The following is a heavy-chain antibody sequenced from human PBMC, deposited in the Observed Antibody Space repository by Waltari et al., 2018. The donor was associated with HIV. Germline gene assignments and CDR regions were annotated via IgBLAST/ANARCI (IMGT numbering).Heavy chain of an antibody. CDR3: AHSNRYIGSGYYSYAMDV. Sequence: QITLKESGPTLVKPTQTLTLTCTFSGFSLTTSGLGVNWIRQPPGKALEWLARIYWDGDKRYRQCLKTRLTIAKETSKNQVVLTLTNLDPGDTGTYYCAHSNRYIGSGYYSYAMDVWGQGTTVTVSS. CDR2: IYWDGDK. CDR1: GFSLTTSGLG. V-gene: IGHV2-5*02. D-gene: IGHD3-10*01. J-gene: IGHJ6*01.